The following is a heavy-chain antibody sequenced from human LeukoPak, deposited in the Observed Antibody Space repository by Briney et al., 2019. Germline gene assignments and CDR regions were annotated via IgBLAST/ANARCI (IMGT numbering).Heavy chain of an antibody. CDR1: GFTFSNAW. Sequence: PGGSLRLSCAASGFTFSNAWMSWVRQAPGKGLEWVGRIKSKTDGGTTDYAAPVKGRFTISRDDSKNTLYLQMNSLKTEDTAVYYCTTDRYFDWPPDYWGQGTLVTVSS. D-gene: IGHD3-9*01. J-gene: IGHJ4*02. CDR2: IKSKTDGGTT. CDR3: TTDRYFDWPPDY. V-gene: IGHV3-15*01.